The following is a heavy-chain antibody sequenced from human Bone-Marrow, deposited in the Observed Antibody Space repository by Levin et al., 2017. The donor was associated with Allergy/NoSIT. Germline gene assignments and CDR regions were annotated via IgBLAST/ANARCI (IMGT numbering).Heavy chain of an antibody. J-gene: IGHJ4*02. D-gene: IGHD4-11*01. CDR2: IRGSDDST. V-gene: IGHV3-23*01. CDR3: ATFDYSSYGYYFDY. CDR1: GFNFNAYG. Sequence: PGGSLRLSCAVSGFNFNAYGMTWVRQAPGKGLEWVSTIRGSDDSTYYTDSVRGRFTISRDTSEDTLYLQMSSLRVEDTAVYYCATFDYSSYGYYFDYWGQGTLVTVSS.